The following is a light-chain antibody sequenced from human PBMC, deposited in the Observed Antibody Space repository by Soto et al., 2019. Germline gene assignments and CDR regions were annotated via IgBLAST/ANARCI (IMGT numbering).Light chain of an antibody. CDR1: SSDIGGYDY. CDR2: DVS. V-gene: IGLV2-14*03. J-gene: IGLJ1*01. Sequence: QSALTQPASVSGSPGQSITISCTGSSSDIGGYDYVSWYQQYPGKAPKHMIYDVSNRPSGVSNRFSCTKSGNTASLTISGLQADDEADYYCSSFTSSTTRVFGTGTKLTVL. CDR3: SSFTSSTTRV.